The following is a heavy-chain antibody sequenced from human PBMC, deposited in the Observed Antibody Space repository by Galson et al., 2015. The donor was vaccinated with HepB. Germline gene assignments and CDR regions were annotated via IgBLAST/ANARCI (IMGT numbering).Heavy chain of an antibody. Sequence: SLRLSCATSGFMFNDYGMHWVRQAPGKGPEWVAVIWYDGGNRYYAESVKGRFTISRDNSKNTLYLQMNSLRVDDTAVYYCASSPPNCRTSSCYFFQYWGQGTLVTVSS. J-gene: IGHJ4*02. CDR2: IWYDGGNR. D-gene: IGHD2-2*01. CDR3: ASSPPNCRTSSCYFFQY. CDR1: GFMFNDYG. V-gene: IGHV3-33*01.